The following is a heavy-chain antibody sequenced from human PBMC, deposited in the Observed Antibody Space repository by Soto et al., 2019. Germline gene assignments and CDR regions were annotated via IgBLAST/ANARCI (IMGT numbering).Heavy chain of an antibody. Sequence: LSLTCTVSGGSISSSSYYWGWIRQPPGKGLEWIGSIYYSGSTYYNPSLKSRVTISVDTSKNQFSLKLSSVTAADTAVYYCARRESSWVDYWGQGTLVTVSS. J-gene: IGHJ4*02. CDR1: GGSISSSSYY. CDR2: IYYSGST. CDR3: ARRESSWVDY. D-gene: IGHD6-13*01. V-gene: IGHV4-39*01.